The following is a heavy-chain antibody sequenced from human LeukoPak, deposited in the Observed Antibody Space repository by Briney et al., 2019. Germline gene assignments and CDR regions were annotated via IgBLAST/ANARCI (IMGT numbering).Heavy chain of an antibody. Sequence: GGSLRLSCAASGFTFSSYAMHWVRQAPGKGLECVAVISYDGSNKYYADSVKGRFTISRDNSKNTLYLQMNSLRAEDTAVYYCARELGYCSGGSCDAFDIWGHGTMVTVSS. CDR1: GFTFSSYA. CDR3: ARELGYCSGGSCDAFDI. D-gene: IGHD2-15*01. CDR2: ISYDGSNK. J-gene: IGHJ3*02. V-gene: IGHV3-30-3*01.